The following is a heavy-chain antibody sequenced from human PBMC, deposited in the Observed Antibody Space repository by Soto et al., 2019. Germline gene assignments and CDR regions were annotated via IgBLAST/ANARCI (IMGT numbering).Heavy chain of an antibody. V-gene: IGHV3-74*01. CDR1: RYIFTNYW. Sequence: EAQAVESGGGLVQPGGSLRLTSAASRYIFTNYWIHWVRQVAGEGLVWVSRIDNHGDGTSYPDFVKGRFTISRDNAKNTLYLQMNSLRVEDTAIYYCGTVFEKWGQGTMVTVSS. CDR3: GTVFEK. J-gene: IGHJ3*02. CDR2: IDNHGDGT.